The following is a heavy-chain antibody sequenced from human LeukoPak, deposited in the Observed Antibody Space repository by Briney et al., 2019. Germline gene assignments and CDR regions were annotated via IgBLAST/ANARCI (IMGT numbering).Heavy chain of an antibody. Sequence: PGRSLRLSCAASGFTFDDYAVHWVRQAPGKGLEWVSGISWNSGSIGYADSVKGRFTISRDNAKNSLYLQMNSLRAEDTALYYCAKDANYGGNWNYFDYWGQGTLVTVSS. CDR1: GFTFDDYA. V-gene: IGHV3-9*01. D-gene: IGHD4-23*01. CDR2: ISWNSGSI. J-gene: IGHJ4*02. CDR3: AKDANYGGNWNYFDY.